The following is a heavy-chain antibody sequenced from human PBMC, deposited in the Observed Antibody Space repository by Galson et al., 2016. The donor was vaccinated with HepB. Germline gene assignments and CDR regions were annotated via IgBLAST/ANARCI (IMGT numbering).Heavy chain of an antibody. CDR3: ARTRYCSSTPCPAPHLPFDY. D-gene: IGHD2-2*01. CDR2: IYPGDSDT. Sequence: QSGAEVKKPGESLKISCKGSGYSFTSYWIGWVRQMPGKGLEWMGIIYPGDSDTRYSPSFQGQVTISADKSSSNASLQWSSLKASDTPMDYCARTRYCSSTPCPAPHLPFDYCGQGTLVTVSS. J-gene: IGHJ4*02. CDR1: GYSFTSYW. V-gene: IGHV5-51*01.